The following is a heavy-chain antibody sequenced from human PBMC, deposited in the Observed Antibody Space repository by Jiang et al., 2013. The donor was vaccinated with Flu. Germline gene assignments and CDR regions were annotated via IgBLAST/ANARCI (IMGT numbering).Heavy chain of an antibody. CDR3: AHNRPGPIKYRITMVRGVIPFDY. V-gene: IGHV2-5*02. J-gene: IGHJ4*02. CDR2: IYWDDDK. D-gene: IGHD3-10*01. CDR1: GFSLSTSGVG. Sequence: KPTQTLTLTCTFSGFSLSTSGVGVGWIRQPPGKALEWLALIYWDDDKRYSPSLKSRLTITKDTSKNQVVLTMTNMDPADTATYYCAHNRPGPIKYRITMVRGVIPFDYWGQGTL.